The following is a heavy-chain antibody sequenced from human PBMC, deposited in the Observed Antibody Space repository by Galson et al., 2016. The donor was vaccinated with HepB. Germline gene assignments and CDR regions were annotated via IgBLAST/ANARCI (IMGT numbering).Heavy chain of an antibody. CDR1: GFTFTDHY. Sequence: SLRLSCAASGFTFTDHYVDWVRQAPGKGLEWIGRSRNRAASYRPQYAASAAGRFIISRDDSRNSLYVQMNSLKTEDTAVYYCARLHYDGSIFHPFDSWGQGTLVTVSS. CDR3: ARLHYDGSIFHPFDS. J-gene: IGHJ4*02. V-gene: IGHV3-72*01. D-gene: IGHD3-22*01. CDR2: SRNRAASYRP.